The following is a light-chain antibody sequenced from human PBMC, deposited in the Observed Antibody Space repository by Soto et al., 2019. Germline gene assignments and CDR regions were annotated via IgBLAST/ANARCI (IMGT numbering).Light chain of an antibody. J-gene: IGLJ3*02. V-gene: IGLV2-14*03. CDR2: EVS. CDR1: SSDVGGYNY. Sequence: QSALTQPASVSGSPGQSITISCTGTSSDVGGYNYVSWFQQRPGKAPKLKIYEVSNRPSGVSNRFSGSKSGYTASLTISELQAEDEADYYCTSFTSSSTWVFGGGTK. CDR3: TSFTSSSTWV.